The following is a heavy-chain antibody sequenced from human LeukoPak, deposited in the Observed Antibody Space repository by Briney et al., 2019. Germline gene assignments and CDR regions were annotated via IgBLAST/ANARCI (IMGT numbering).Heavy chain of an antibody. CDR3: ARGGGMGDLGYCSGGSCPDPRRKQLCCGMDV. D-gene: IGHD2-15*01. CDR1: GGSISSSSYY. CDR2: IYYSGST. V-gene: IGHV4-39*07. J-gene: IGHJ6*02. Sequence: PSETLSLTCTVSGGSISSSSYYWGWIRQPPGKGLEWIGYIYYSGSTYYNPSLKSRVTISVDTSKNQFSLKLSSVTAADTAVYYCARGGGMGDLGYCSGGSCPDPRRKQLCCGMDVWGQGTTVTVSS.